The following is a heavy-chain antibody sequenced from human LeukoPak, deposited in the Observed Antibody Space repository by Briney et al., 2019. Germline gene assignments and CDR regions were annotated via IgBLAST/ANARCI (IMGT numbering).Heavy chain of an antibody. D-gene: IGHD5-12*01. J-gene: IGHJ4*02. CDR3: ANWAATIRKFNY. CDR1: GYTFTDYY. CDR2: INPDSGGT. Sequence: ASVKVSCKASGYTFTDYYIHWVRQAPGQGLEWMGWINPDSGGTNFAQKFQGRVTMTRDTSITTVYMELTRLRSDDTAVYYCANWAATIRKFNYWGQGTLVTVSS. V-gene: IGHV1-2*02.